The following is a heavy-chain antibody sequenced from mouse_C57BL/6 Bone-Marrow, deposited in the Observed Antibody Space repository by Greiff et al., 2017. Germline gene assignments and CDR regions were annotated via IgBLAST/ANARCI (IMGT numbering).Heavy chain of an antibody. J-gene: IGHJ3*01. CDR1: GYAFSSSW. CDR3: ARFDIPFAY. CDR2: IYPGDGDT. V-gene: IGHV1-82*01. Sequence: QVQLKQSGPELVKPGASVKISCKASGYAFSSSWMNWVKQRPGKGLEWIGRIYPGDGDTNYNGKFKGKATLTADKSSSTAYMQLSSLTSEDSAVYFCARFDIPFAYWGQGTLVTVSA.